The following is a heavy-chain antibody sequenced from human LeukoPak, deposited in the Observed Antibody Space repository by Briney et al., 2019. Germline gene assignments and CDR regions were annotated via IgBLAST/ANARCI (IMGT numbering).Heavy chain of an antibody. CDR1: GFTFSSYA. CDR2: ISYDGSNK. V-gene: IGHV3-30-3*01. D-gene: IGHD4-17*01. CDR3: ARDLTYGDYGGGSLDY. J-gene: IGHJ4*02. Sequence: GGSLRLSCAASGFTFSSYAMHWVRQAPGKGLEWVAVISYDGSNKYYADSVKGRFTISRDNSKNTLYLQMNSLRAEDTAVYYCARDLTYGDYGGGSLDYWGQGTLVTVSS.